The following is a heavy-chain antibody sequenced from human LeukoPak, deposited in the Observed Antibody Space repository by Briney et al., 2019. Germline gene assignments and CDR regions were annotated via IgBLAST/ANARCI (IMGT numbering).Heavy chain of an antibody. Sequence: SVKVSCKASGGTFSSYAISWVRQAPGQGLEWMGGIIPIFGTANYAQKFQGRVTITTDESTSTAYMELSSLRSDDTAVYYCARSLRYFDWLSDFDYWGQGTLVTVSS. CDR2: IIPIFGTA. V-gene: IGHV1-69*05. D-gene: IGHD3-9*01. CDR1: GGTFSSYA. CDR3: ARSLRYFDWLSDFDY. J-gene: IGHJ4*02.